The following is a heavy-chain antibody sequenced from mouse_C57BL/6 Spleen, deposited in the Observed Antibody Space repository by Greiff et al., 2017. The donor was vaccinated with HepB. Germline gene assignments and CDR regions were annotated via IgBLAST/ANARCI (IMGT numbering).Heavy chain of an antibody. Sequence: EVKLMESEGGLVQPGSSMKLSCTASGFTFSDYYMAWVRQVPEKGLEWVANINYDGSSTYYLDSLKSRFIISRDNAKNILYLQMSSLKSEDTATYYCARDRDDYDEGHYFDYWGQGTTLTVSS. V-gene: IGHV5-16*01. CDR2: INYDGSST. D-gene: IGHD2-4*01. CDR3: ARDRDDYDEGHYFDY. J-gene: IGHJ2*01. CDR1: GFTFSDYY.